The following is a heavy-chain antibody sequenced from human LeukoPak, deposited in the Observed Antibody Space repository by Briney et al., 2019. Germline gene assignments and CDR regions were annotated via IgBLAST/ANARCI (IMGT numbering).Heavy chain of an antibody. CDR2: VYYNGNT. V-gene: IGHV4-39*01. Sequence: PSETLSLTCTVSGASISSSSYYWGYFRQPPGKGLEWIGSVYYNGNTYYNPSLKIRATISADTSKNQFSLKLTSVTAADTAVYYCARLWRAAIDYGGQGTLVTVSS. CDR3: ARLWRAAIDY. D-gene: IGHD1-1*01. CDR1: GASISSSSYY. J-gene: IGHJ4*02.